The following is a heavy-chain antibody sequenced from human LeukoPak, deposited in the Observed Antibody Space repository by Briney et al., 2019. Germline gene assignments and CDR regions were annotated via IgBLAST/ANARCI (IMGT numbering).Heavy chain of an antibody. D-gene: IGHD3-10*01. V-gene: IGHV4-34*01. CDR2: INRGGST. J-gene: IGHJ4*02. CDR3: ARNDNYGRYFFDS. CDR1: VGSFSGYY. Sequence: PSETLSLSCAVYVGSFSGYYLNGIRQPPGKGLEWIGEINRGGSTNYNPSLKSRITISVDTSKNQFSLKLTSVTAADTAVYYCARNDNYGRYFFDSWGQGILVTVSS.